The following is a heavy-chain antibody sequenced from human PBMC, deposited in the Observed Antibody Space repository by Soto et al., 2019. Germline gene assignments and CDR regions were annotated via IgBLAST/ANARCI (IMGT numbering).Heavy chain of an antibody. V-gene: IGHV1-69*12. D-gene: IGHD6-13*01. CDR1: GGTFSSYA. CDR3: AREGGYSSSWSWDYFDY. J-gene: IGHJ4*02. CDR2: IIPIFGTA. Sequence: QVQLVQSGAEVKKPGSSVKVSCKASGGTFSSYAISWVRQAPGQGLEWMGGIIPIFGTANYAQKFQGRVTITADESTSTAYMELSGLRSEDTAVYYCAREGGYSSSWSWDYFDYWGQGTLVTVSS.